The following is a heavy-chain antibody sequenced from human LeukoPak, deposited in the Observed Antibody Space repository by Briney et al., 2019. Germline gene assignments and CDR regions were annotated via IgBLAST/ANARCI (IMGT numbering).Heavy chain of an antibody. CDR2: IYTGGST. J-gene: IGHJ4*02. CDR3: ARRFCSSISCYEIYFDY. D-gene: IGHD2-2*01. V-gene: IGHV4-4*09. Sequence: PSETLSLTCTVSGGFISGYCWSWIRQPPGKGLEWIGFIYTGGSTNYNPSLESRVTISVDTSKNQFSLKLSSVTAADTAVYYCARRFCSSISCYEIYFDYWGQGTLVTVSS. CDR1: GGFISGYC.